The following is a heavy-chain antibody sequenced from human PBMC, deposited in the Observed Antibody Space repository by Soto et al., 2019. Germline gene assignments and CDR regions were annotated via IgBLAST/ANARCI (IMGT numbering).Heavy chain of an antibody. CDR2: IYPDDSDT. Sequence: GESLKISCKSSGYSFSSYWIAWVRLMPGKGLEWMGSIYPDDSDTKYSPSLQGQVTISADKSISAAYLQWSSLKASDTAIYYCARNSLTGCYNYYYSMDVWGQGTTVTVSS. J-gene: IGHJ6*02. CDR1: GYSFSSYW. V-gene: IGHV5-51*01. CDR3: ARNSLTGCYNYYYSMDV. D-gene: IGHD3-9*01.